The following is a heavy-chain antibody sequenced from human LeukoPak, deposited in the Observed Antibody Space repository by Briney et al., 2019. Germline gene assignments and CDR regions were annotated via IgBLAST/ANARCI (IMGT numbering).Heavy chain of an antibody. CDR2: ISSSSSYI. CDR3: ARDHRSGIQLWGTGNNWFDP. CDR1: GFTFSSYS. Sequence: PGGSLRLSCAASGFTFSSYSMNWVRQAPGKGLEWVSSISSSSSYIYYADSVKGRFTISRDNARNSLYLQMNSLRAEDTAVYYCARDHRSGIQLWGTGNNWFDPWGQGTLVTVSS. V-gene: IGHV3-21*01. J-gene: IGHJ5*02. D-gene: IGHD5-18*01.